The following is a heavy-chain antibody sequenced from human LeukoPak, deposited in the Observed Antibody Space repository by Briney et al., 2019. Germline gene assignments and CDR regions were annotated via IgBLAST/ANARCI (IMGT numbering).Heavy chain of an antibody. CDR3: ATVAYCSGVSCYGAFDI. CDR1: GFTFSDAW. J-gene: IGHJ3*02. Sequence: GESLKISCAASGFTFSDAWMSWVRQGPGKGLEWVGRIKSRTDGGTADYAAPVKGRFTISRDDSKNTLYLQMNSLKTDDTAVYYCATVAYCSGVSCYGAFDIWGQGTMVTVSS. D-gene: IGHD2-15*01. CDR2: IKSRTDGGTA. V-gene: IGHV3-15*01.